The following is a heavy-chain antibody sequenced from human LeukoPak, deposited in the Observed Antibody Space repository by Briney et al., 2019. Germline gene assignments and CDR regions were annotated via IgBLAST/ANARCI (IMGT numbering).Heavy chain of an antibody. CDR2: IYTSGGT. D-gene: IGHD3-10*01. CDR1: GGSITNLDYY. V-gene: IGHV4-61*02. J-gene: IGHJ3*02. CDR3: AGRGSSSGTFDI. Sequence: SETLSLTCTVSGGSITNLDYYWTWIRQPAGKRLEWIGRIYTSGGTNYNPSLKSRVTMSVDRSKNEISLHLASLTAADTALYYCAGRGSSSGTFDIWGPGTFVTVSS.